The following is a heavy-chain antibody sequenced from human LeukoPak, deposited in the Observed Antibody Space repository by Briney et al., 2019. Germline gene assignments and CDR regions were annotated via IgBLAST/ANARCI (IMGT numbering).Heavy chain of an antibody. CDR3: ATYTHWVAGDV. V-gene: IGHV3-7*01. Sequence: PGGSLRLSCAASGFTFSDSWMSWVRQAPGKGLEWVANMNQDGSAKDYVDSVKGRFTISRDNARNSLYLQMSSLRAEDTAVYYCATYTHWVAGDVWGQGTTVTVS. CDR1: GFTFSDSW. D-gene: IGHD3-16*01. J-gene: IGHJ6*02. CDR2: MNQDGSAK.